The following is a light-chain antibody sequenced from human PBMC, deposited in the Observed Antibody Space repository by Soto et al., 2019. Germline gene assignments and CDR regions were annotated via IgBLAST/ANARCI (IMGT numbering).Light chain of an antibody. CDR2: EVS. CDR3: SSYTSGSTWV. V-gene: IGLV2-14*01. J-gene: IGLJ3*02. CDR1: SSDVGAYNY. Sequence: QSALTQPASVSGSPGQSITISCTGTSSDVGAYNYVSWYQQHPGKAPKLMIYEVSNRPSGVSNRFSGSKSGNTASLTISGLKDEDEGDYYCSSYTSGSTWVFGGGTKVPVL.